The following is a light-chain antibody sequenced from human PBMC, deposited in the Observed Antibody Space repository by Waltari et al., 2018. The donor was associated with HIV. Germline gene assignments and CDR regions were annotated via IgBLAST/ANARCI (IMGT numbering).Light chain of an antibody. V-gene: IGKV4-1*01. Sequence: DVVMTQSPAALVGYLGERVTINCKSSQTILSNSNKKHYLAWYQQRPGQPPKLLVYWASTRESGVPARFSGSGSGTDFTLTISNLQAEDAAIYYCQQYYRTPPAFGQGTKVEI. CDR2: WAS. CDR1: QTILSNSNKKHY. J-gene: IGKJ1*01. CDR3: QQYYRTPPA.